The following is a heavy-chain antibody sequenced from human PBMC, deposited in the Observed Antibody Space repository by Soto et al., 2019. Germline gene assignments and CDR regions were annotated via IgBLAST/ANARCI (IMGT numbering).Heavy chain of an antibody. CDR3: AKGVAQGTGWNTLGY. CDR1: GFSFSTYA. J-gene: IGHJ4*02. D-gene: IGHD6-19*01. Sequence: EVQLLESGGGLVQPGGSLRVSCASSGFSFSTYAMSWVRQPPGKGLEWVSVISHNGGTTYYADSVKGRFTISRDNSKNTLYLQMSSLRAEDTAICYCAKGVAQGTGWNTLGYWGQGTLVTVSS. CDR2: ISHNGGTT. V-gene: IGHV3-23*01.